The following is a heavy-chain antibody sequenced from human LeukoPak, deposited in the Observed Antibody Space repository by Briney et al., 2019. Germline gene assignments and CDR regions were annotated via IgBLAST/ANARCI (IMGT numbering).Heavy chain of an antibody. J-gene: IGHJ4*02. CDR3: AKDYRPHDFWSGLVDY. Sequence: GGSLRLSCAASGFTFSSYAMSWVRQAPGKGLEWVSAISGSGGSTYYADSVKGRFTISRDNSKNTLYLQMNSLRAEDTAVYYCAKDYRPHDFWSGLVDYWGQGTLVTVSS. CDR2: ISGSGGST. V-gene: IGHV3-23*01. D-gene: IGHD3-3*01. CDR1: GFTFSSYA.